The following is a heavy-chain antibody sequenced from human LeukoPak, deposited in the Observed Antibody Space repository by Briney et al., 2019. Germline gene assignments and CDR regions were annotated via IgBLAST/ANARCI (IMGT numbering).Heavy chain of an antibody. CDR1: GGSISSYY. Sequence: SETLSLTCTVSGGSISSYYWSWIRQPAGTALEWIGRIYTSGTITYNPSLTSRVTMSVDTSKNQFFLKLSSVTAADTAVYYCARAAMVRGAVNWFDPWGQGTLVTVSS. D-gene: IGHD3-10*01. CDR2: IYTSGTI. J-gene: IGHJ5*02. CDR3: ARAAMVRGAVNWFDP. V-gene: IGHV4-4*07.